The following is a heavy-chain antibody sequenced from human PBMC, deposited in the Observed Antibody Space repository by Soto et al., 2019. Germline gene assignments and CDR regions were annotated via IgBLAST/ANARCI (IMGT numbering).Heavy chain of an antibody. J-gene: IGHJ6*02. CDR2: INPSGGST. V-gene: IGHV1-46*01. CDR3: ARDRHNYYGSYYYGMDV. Sequence: ASVKVSCKASGYTFTSYYMHWVRQAPGQGLEWMGIINPSGGSTSYAQKFQGRVTMTRDTSTSTVYMELSSLRSEDTAVYYCARDRHNYYGSYYYGMDVWGQGTMVTVSS. D-gene: IGHD3-10*01. CDR1: GYTFTSYY.